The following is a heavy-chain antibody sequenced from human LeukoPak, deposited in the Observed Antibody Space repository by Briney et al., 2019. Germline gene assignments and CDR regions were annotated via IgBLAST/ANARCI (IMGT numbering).Heavy chain of an antibody. D-gene: IGHD3-16*01. Sequence: ASVKVSCKASGGTFTSYPISWLRQAPGQGLEWMGGVIPFFGTTNYAQRFQGRVTITADESTSTVYMELSSLRSDDTAVYYCARDTTTVMTTNNDWGQGTLVIVSS. CDR2: VIPFFGTT. J-gene: IGHJ4*02. CDR1: GGTFTSYP. CDR3: ARDTTTVMTTNND. V-gene: IGHV1-69*13.